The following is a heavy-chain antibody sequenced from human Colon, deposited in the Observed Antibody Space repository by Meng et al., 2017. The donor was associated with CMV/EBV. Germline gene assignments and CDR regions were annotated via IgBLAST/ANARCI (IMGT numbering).Heavy chain of an antibody. CDR1: GFSFRSYW. Sequence: GESLKISCAASGFSFRSYWMTWVRQAPGKGLEWVANIKQDGSEKHYVDSVKGRFTISRDNAKNSVYLQINSLRAEDTAVYFCARGSISGVTYWEYWGQGTLVTVSS. J-gene: IGHJ4*02. D-gene: IGHD3-3*01. CDR2: IKQDGSEK. V-gene: IGHV3-7*01. CDR3: ARGSISGVTYWEY.